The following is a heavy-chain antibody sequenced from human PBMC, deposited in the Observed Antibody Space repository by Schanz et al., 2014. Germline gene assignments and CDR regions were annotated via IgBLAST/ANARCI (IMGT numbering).Heavy chain of an antibody. D-gene: IGHD5-12*01. CDR3: ARDPNSVNEIDY. Sequence: EVQLVESGGGLVQPGGSLRLSCAASGFSVSSNFMTWVRQAPGKGLEWISSMYINSGSTQYADSVKGRFIISRDSSKNTLFLQMNSLRAEDTAVYYCARDPNSVNEIDYWGQGTLVTVSS. J-gene: IGHJ4*02. CDR2: MYINSGST. CDR1: GFSVSSNF. V-gene: IGHV3-66*01.